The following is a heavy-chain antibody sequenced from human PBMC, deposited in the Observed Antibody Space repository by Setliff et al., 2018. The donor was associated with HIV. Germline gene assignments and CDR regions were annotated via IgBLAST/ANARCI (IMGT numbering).Heavy chain of an antibody. CDR1: GYTFSSCG. CDR2: ISADNGNT. CDR3: ARDRWELLRRPEYFQH. Sequence: ASVKVSCKASGYTFSSCGVNWVRQAPGQGLEWMGWISADNGNTKYAQKFQGRVTITTDTSTRTVYMELRSLRSDDTAVYYCARDRWELLRRPEYFQHWGQGALVTVSS. J-gene: IGHJ1*01. D-gene: IGHD1-26*01. V-gene: IGHV1-18*01.